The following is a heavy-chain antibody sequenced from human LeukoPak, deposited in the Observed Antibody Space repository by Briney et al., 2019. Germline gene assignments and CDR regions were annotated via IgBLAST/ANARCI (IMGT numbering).Heavy chain of an antibody. J-gene: IGHJ1*01. D-gene: IGHD3-3*01. CDR1: GGSFSGYY. CDR3: ARGANVSDFWSGYSYFQH. CDR2: INHSGST. V-gene: IGHV4-34*01. Sequence: SETLSLTCAVYGGSFSGYYWSWIRQPPGKGLEWIGEINHSGSTNYNPSLKSRVTISVDTSKNQFSLKLSSVTTADTAVYYCARGANVSDFWSGYSYFQHWGQGTLVTVSS.